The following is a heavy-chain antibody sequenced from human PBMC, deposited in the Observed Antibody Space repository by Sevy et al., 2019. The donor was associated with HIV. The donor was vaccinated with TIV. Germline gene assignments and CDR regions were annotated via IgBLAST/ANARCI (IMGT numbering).Heavy chain of an antibody. J-gene: IGHJ5*01. CDR3: ARQLSYYDSLTGSQRGYWLDT. CDR1: GGSISSSSQF. CDR2: VYNSGTT. Sequence: SETLSLTCTVSGGSISSSSQFWAWIRQSPGKGLEWIGNVYNSGTTEYNPSLKSRITISVDTSKNKFSLKLTSVTAADTAVYYCARQLSYYDSLTGSQRGYWLDTWGRGNLVTVSS. D-gene: IGHD3-9*01. V-gene: IGHV4-39*01.